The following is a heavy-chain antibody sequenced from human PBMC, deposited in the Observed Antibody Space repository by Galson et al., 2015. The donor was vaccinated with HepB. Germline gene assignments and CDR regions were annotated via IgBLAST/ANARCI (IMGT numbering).Heavy chain of an antibody. CDR1: GFTFGNYA. CDR2: IFHDGGNT. CDR3: ATDRVRDGRWSYDY. D-gene: IGHD5-24*01. Sequence: SLRLSCAASGFTFGNYAMSWFRQAPGTGLEWVSAIFHDGGNTFYADSVKGRFTIYKDNAKNTLFLQMNGLRAEDTAIYYCATDRVRDGRWSYDYWGQGTLVTLSP. J-gene: IGHJ4*02. V-gene: IGHV3-23*01.